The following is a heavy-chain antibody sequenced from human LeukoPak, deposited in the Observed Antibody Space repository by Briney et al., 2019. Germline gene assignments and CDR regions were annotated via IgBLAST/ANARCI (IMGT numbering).Heavy chain of an antibody. CDR3: ARVGGMATISRGKNFDY. V-gene: IGHV4-34*01. D-gene: IGHD5-24*01. Sequence: SETLSLTCAVYGGSFSGYYWSWIRQPPGKGLEWIGEINHSGSTNYNPSLKSRVTISVDTSKNQFSLKLSSVTAADTAVYYCARVGGMATISRGKNFDYWGQGTLVTVSS. CDR1: GGSFSGYY. J-gene: IGHJ4*02. CDR2: INHSGST.